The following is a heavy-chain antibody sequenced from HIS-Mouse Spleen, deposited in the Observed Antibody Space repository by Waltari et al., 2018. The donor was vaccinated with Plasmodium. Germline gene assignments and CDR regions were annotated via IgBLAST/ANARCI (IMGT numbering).Heavy chain of an antibody. CDR2: MNPNSGNT. CDR1: GYPFTSSS. J-gene: IGHJ3*02. Sequence: QVQLVQSGAEVKKPGASVKVSCKASGYPFTSSSLNWVRQATGQGLEWMGWMNPNSGNTGYAQKFQGRVTMTRNTSISTAYMELSSLRSEDTAVYYCASHTNLAFDIWGQGTMVTVSS. D-gene: IGHD2-8*01. V-gene: IGHV1-8*01. CDR3: ASHTNLAFDI.